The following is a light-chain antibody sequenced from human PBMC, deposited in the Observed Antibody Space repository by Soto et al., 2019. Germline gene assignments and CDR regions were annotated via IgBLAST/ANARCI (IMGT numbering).Light chain of an antibody. CDR3: QQRFNWQVT. CDR1: QSVSSN. J-gene: IGKJ5*01. Sequence: EIVMTPSPVTLSVSPGERATLSSRACQSVSSNLAWYQQKPGQAPSLLIYGAFTRATGIPARFSGTGSGTEFTLTISSLQSEDFALYYCQQRFNWQVTFGQGTRLEI. CDR2: GAF. V-gene: IGKV3-15*01.